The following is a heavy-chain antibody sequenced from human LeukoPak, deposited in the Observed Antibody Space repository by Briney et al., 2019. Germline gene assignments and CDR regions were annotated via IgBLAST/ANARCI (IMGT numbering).Heavy chain of an antibody. J-gene: IGHJ4*02. CDR3: ARLGGYCSSTSCTNFDY. CDR1: GYTFTSYG. Sequence: ASVKVSCKASGYTFTSYGISWVRQAPGQGLEWMGWISAYNGNTNYAQKLQGRVTMTTDSSTSTAYMELSSLRSEDTAVYYCARLGGYCSSTSCTNFDYWGQGTLVTVSS. CDR2: ISAYNGNT. D-gene: IGHD2-2*01. V-gene: IGHV1-18*01.